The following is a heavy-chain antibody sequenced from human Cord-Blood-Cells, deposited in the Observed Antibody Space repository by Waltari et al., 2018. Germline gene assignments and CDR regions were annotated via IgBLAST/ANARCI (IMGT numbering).Heavy chain of an antibody. CDR2: IYTSGST. V-gene: IGHV4-61*09. Sequence: QVQLQESGPGLVKPSQTLSLTCTVSGGSISSGSYYWSWIWQPAGKGLEWIGYIYTSGSTNYNPSLKSRVTISVDTSKNQFSLKLSSVTAADTAVYYCARDRSDGMDVWGQGTTVTVSS. J-gene: IGHJ6*02. CDR3: ARDRSDGMDV. CDR1: GGSISSGSYY.